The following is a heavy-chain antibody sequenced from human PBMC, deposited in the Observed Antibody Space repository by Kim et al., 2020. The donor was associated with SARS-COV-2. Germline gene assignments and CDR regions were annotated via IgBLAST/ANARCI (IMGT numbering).Heavy chain of an antibody. CDR1: GFTFSSYG. D-gene: IGHD2-2*01. V-gene: IGHV3-30*18. J-gene: IGHJ6*02. Sequence: GGSLRLSCAASGFTFSSYGMHWVRQAPGKGLEWVAVISYDGSNKYYADSVKGRFTISRDNSKNTLYLQMNSLRAEDTAVYYCAKDLGRDIVVVPAADNTKYYYYYYGMDVWGQGTTVTVSS. CDR3: AKDLGRDIVVVPAADNTKYYYYYYGMDV. CDR2: ISYDGSNK.